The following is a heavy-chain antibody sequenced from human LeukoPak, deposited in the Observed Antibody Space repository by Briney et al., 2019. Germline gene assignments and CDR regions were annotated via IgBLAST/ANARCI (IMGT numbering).Heavy chain of an antibody. CDR1: GFTFSSYA. V-gene: IGHV3-23*01. J-gene: IGHJ4*02. D-gene: IGHD6-19*01. CDR3: AKRVRADPKFYYFDY. Sequence: GGSLRLSCAASGFTFSSYAMSWVRQAPGKGLEWVSAISGSGGSTYYADSVKGRFTISKDNSKNTLYLQMNSLRAEDTAVYYCAKRVRADPKFYYFDYWGQGTLVTVSS. CDR2: ISGSGGST.